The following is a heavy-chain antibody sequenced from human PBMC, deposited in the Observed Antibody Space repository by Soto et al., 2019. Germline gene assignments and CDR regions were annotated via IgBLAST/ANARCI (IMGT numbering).Heavy chain of an antibody. CDR1: GGSISSGGYY. CDR2: FYYRGST. CDR3: ARSVFP. Sequence: QVQLQESGPGLVKPSQTLSLTCTVSGGSISSGGYYWNWIRQHPGKGLQWIGYFYYRGSTHYTPSRKSRVTISVDTSKNQFSLKLSSVTAADTAVYYCARSVFPWGQGTLVTVSS. J-gene: IGHJ5*02. V-gene: IGHV4-31*03.